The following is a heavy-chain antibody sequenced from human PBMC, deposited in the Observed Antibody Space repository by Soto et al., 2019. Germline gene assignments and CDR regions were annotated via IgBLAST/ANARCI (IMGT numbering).Heavy chain of an antibody. Sequence: QVQLQESGPGLVKPSGTLSLTCAVSGGSISSSNWWSWVRQPPGKGLEWIGEIYHSGSTNYNPSLKSRGTISVDKSKNQFSLKLSSVAAGDTAMYYCARAAMGASSWPFDYWGQGTLVTVSS. J-gene: IGHJ4*02. CDR3: ARAAMGASSWPFDY. V-gene: IGHV4-4*02. CDR2: IYHSGST. D-gene: IGHD6-13*01. CDR1: GGSISSSNW.